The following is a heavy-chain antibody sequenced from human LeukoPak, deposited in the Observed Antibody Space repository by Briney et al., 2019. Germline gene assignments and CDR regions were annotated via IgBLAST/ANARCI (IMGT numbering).Heavy chain of an antibody. CDR3: ARGATISETGYLDF. CDR1: GGSFSRYY. D-gene: IGHD5-24*01. V-gene: IGHV4-34*01. J-gene: IGHJ4*03. Sequence: SETLSLTCAVYGGSFSRYYWSWIRQSPGKGLEWIAEIDHRGDTNYNPSVKSRVTISVDTSKNQFSLKVRSLSAADAAVYYCARGATISETGYLDFWGQGTLVTVSS. CDR2: IDHRGDT.